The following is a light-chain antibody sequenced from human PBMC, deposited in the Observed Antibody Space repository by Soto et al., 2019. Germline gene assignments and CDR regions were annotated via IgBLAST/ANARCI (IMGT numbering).Light chain of an antibody. J-gene: IGKJ3*01. CDR1: QSVSSNY. CDR3: QQYGSSPPEFT. V-gene: IGKV3-20*01. CDR2: CAS. Sequence: EIVLTQSPGTLSLSPGERATLSCRASQSVSSNYLAWYQQKPGQARRLLIFCASYRATAIPDRFSGSGSGTDFTLTLSSMEREDSAVYCCQQYGSSPPEFTSGPGTKVDIK.